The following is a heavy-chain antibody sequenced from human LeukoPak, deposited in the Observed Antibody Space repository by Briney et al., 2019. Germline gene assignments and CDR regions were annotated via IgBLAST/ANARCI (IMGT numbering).Heavy chain of an antibody. CDR3: ARGPSGSYNWFDP. CDR2: IYSSGST. V-gene: IGHV4-59*01. CDR1: GGSMSNYH. Sequence: PSETLSLTCTVSGGSMSNYHWSWIRPPPGKRLGWIGYIYSSGSTNYNPSLKSRVTISVDTSKNQFSLRLSSVTAADTAVYYCARGPSGSYNWFDPWGQGTLVTVSS. D-gene: IGHD1-26*01. J-gene: IGHJ5*02.